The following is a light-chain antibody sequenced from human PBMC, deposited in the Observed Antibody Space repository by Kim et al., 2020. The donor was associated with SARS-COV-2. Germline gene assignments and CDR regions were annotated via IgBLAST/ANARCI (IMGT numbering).Light chain of an antibody. Sequence: QSALTQPASVSGSPGQSITISCTGTSSDVGTYNYVSWYQQSSVKAPKLMIYDVFKRPSGVPNRFSGSKSGNTASLTISGLQAEDEADYYCTSYRNSGYVFGTGTKVTVL. CDR1: SSDVGTYNY. CDR3: TSYRNSGYV. V-gene: IGLV2-14*03. CDR2: DVF. J-gene: IGLJ1*01.